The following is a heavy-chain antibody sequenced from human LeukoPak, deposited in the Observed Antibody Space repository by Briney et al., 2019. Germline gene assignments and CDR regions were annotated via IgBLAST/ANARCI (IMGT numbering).Heavy chain of an antibody. J-gene: IGHJ4*02. Sequence: SETLSLTCAVYGGSFSGYYWSWIRQPPGKGLEWIGEINHGGSTNYNPSLESRVTVSVDTSKNQFSLKLSSVTAADTAVYYCAREHMVRGVINRWGQGALVTVSS. D-gene: IGHD3-10*01. CDR3: AREHMVRGVINR. CDR2: INHGGST. CDR1: GGSFSGYY. V-gene: IGHV4-34*01.